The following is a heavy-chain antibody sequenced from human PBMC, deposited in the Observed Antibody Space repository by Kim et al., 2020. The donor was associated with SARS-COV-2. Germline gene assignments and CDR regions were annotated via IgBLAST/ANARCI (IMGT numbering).Heavy chain of an antibody. V-gene: IGHV1-3*01. Sequence: ASVKVSCKASGYTFTNYTIHWVRQAPGQRLEWMGWINAGNGNTKYSQKFQGRVTITRDTSASTAYMELSSLRSEDTAVYYCARVGGINYGDYAYWFDPWGQGTLVTVSS. D-gene: IGHD4-17*01. J-gene: IGHJ5*02. CDR3: ARVGGINYGDYAYWFDP. CDR1: GYTFTNYT. CDR2: INAGNGNT.